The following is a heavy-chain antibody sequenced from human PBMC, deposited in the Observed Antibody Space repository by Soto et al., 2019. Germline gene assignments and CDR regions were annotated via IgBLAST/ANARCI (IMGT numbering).Heavy chain of an antibody. CDR1: GGSISSGGYY. Sequence: QVPLRESGPGLVKPSQTLSLTCTVSGGSISSGGYYWSWIRQHPGKGLEWIGYVYYSASTSSNPSRRSRVTIAVDTTKNQVALKLSSVTAADTAVYYGERVGGINWFDPWGQGTLVTVSS. CDR3: ERVGGINWFDP. D-gene: IGHD3-16*01. CDR2: VYYSAST. V-gene: IGHV4-31*03. J-gene: IGHJ5*02.